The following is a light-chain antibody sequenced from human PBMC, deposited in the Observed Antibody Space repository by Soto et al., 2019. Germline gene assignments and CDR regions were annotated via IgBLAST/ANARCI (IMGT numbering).Light chain of an antibody. CDR2: GAS. CDR1: QSVATS. J-gene: IGKJ3*01. CDR3: QQYNHWPFA. V-gene: IGKV3-15*01. Sequence: ETVMTQSPASLSVSPGESATLSCRISQSVATSLAWYQQKPGQAPRLLIYGASTRATGVPTRFSGSGSGEEFTLIISSLQSEDFAVYYCQQYNHWPFAFGPGTKVDIK.